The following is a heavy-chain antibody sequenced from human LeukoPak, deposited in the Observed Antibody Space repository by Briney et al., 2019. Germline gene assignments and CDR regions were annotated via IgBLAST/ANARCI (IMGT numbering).Heavy chain of an antibody. CDR1: GFTFSTYT. CDR3: ARGGYCRSTSCYGLDV. Sequence: PGRSLRLSCAASGFTFSTYTMHWVRQAPGTGLDWVAVISYDGRNKFYADSVKGRFTISRDNSKNTLYLQMNSLRAEDTAVYYCARGGYCRSTSCYGLDVWGQGTTVTDSS. CDR2: ISYDGRNK. D-gene: IGHD2-2*01. J-gene: IGHJ6*02. V-gene: IGHV3-30*04.